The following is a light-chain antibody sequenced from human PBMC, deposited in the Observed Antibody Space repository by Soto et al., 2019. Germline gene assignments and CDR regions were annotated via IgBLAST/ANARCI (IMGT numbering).Light chain of an antibody. CDR2: AAS. CDR3: QQCSQRPPWT. Sequence: EIIMTQPPATLSVSPGGRASLSCRASPNVSSDLGLYHQKPGQAPRLLIYAASTRATGISTRSSGSGSGTEFTLTTSSLHSSDSGVYYCQQCSQRPPWTFGQGTKV. V-gene: IGKV3-15*01. J-gene: IGKJ1*01. CDR1: PNVSSD.